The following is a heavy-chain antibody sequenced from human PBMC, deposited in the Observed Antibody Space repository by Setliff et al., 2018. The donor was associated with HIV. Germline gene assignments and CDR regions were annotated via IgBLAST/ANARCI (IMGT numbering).Heavy chain of an antibody. J-gene: IGHJ4*02. V-gene: IGHV4-39*01. CDR2: LYSTWST. CDR3: HSGYDTEEQSYFDY. D-gene: IGHD5-12*01. CDR1: GASIDSGFHY. Sequence: LTCTVSGASIDSGFHYWGWIRQSPGKGLEWIASLYSTWSTYYNPSLKGRLTISAGPSKSQFSLRVASVTSADTGVYYCHSGYDTEEQSYFDYWGQGTLVTV.